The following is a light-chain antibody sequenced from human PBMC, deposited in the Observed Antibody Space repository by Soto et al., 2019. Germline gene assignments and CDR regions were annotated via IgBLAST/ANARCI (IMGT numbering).Light chain of an antibody. Sequence: EIGLTQSPGTLSLSPGERATLSCRASQSVSSSYLAWYQQKPGQAPRLLIYGASSRATGIPDRFSGSGSGTDFTLTISGLEPEDVAVYYCQQYGISPRTFGQGTKVELK. J-gene: IGKJ1*01. CDR3: QQYGISPRT. CDR1: QSVSSSY. V-gene: IGKV3-20*01. CDR2: GAS.